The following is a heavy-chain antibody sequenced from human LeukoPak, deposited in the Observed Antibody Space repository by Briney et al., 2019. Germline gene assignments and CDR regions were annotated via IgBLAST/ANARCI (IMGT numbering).Heavy chain of an antibody. Sequence: PGGSLRLSCAASGFTFSSYSMDWVRQAPGKGLEWVSSISSSSSYIYYADSVKGRFTISRDNAKNSLYLQMNSLRAEDTAVYYCARGGYGYCSSTSCYPYGLLDYWGQGTLVTVSS. CDR3: ARGGYGYCSSTSCYPYGLLDY. V-gene: IGHV3-21*01. D-gene: IGHD2-2*03. CDR2: ISSSSSYI. J-gene: IGHJ4*02. CDR1: GFTFSSYS.